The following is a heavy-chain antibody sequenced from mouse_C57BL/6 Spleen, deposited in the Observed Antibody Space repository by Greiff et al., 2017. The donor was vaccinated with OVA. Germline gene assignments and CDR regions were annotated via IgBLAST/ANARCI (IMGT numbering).Heavy chain of an antibody. D-gene: IGHD6-2*01. CDR1: GFTFSSYA. Sequence: DVKLVESGGGLVKPGGSLKLSCAASGFTFSSYAMSWVRQTPEKRLEWVATISDGGSYTYYPDNVKGRFTISRDNAKNNLYLQMSHLKSEDTAMYYCARERVSVFDYWGQGTTLTVSS. V-gene: IGHV5-4*01. CDR2: ISDGGSYT. J-gene: IGHJ2*01. CDR3: ARERVSVFDY.